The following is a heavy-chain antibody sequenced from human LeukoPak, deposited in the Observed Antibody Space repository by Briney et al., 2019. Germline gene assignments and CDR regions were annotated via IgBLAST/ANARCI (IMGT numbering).Heavy chain of an antibody. CDR2: MNPNSGNT. D-gene: IGHD3-9*01. J-gene: IGHJ4*02. V-gene: IGHV1-8*01. CDR3: ARGVLRYFDWLSNRRTDAYYFDY. CDR1: GYTFTSYD. Sequence: EASVKVSCKASGYTFTSYDINWVRQATGQGLEWMGWMNPNSGNTGYAQKFQGRVTMTRNTSISTAYMELSSLRSEDTAVYYCARGVLRYFDWLSNRRTDAYYFDYWGQGTLVTVSS.